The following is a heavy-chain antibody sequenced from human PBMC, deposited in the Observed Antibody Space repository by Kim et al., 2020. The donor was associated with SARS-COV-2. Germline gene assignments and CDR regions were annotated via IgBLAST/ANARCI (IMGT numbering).Heavy chain of an antibody. CDR1: GGSFSGYY. D-gene: IGHD3-16*02. J-gene: IGHJ5*01. CDR2: INHSGST. CDR3: AREGRGYDYVWGSYRLNW. Sequence: SETLSLTCAVYGGSFSGYYWSWIRQPPGKGLEWIGEINHSGSTNYNPSLKSRVTISVDTSKNQFSLKLSSVTAADTAVYYCAREGRGYDYVWGSYRLNW. V-gene: IGHV4-34*01.